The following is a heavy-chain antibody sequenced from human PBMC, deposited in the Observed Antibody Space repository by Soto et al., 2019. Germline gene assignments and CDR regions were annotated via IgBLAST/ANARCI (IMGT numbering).Heavy chain of an antibody. Sequence: GGSLRLSCAASGFTFSSYAMHWVRQAPGKGLEWVAVISYDGSNKYYADSVKGRFTISRDNSKNTLYLQMNSLRAEDTAVYYCAREAHISSSSWYGPYFDYWGQGTLVTVS. D-gene: IGHD6-13*01. CDR2: ISYDGSNK. CDR3: AREAHISSSSWYGPYFDY. CDR1: GFTFSSYA. V-gene: IGHV3-30-3*01. J-gene: IGHJ4*02.